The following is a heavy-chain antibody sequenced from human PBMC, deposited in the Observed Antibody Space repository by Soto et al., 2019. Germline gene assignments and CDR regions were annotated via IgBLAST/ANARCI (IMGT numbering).Heavy chain of an antibody. CDR1: GYTFTSYG. V-gene: IGHV1-18*04. J-gene: IGHJ4*02. CDR2: ISAYNGNT. CDR3: ARASAHYYDSSGYYYGAY. Sequence: QVRPVQSGAEVKKPGASVKVSCKASGYTFTSYGISWVRQAPGQGLEWMGWISAYNGNTNYAQKLQGRVTMTTDTSTSTAYMELRSLRSDDTAVYYCARASAHYYDSSGYYYGAYWGQGTLVTVSS. D-gene: IGHD3-22*01.